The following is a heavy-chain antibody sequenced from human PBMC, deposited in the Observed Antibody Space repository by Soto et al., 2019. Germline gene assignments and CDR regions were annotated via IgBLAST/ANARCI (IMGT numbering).Heavy chain of an antibody. CDR2: FVPVFRSA. D-gene: IGHD3-9*01. V-gene: IGHV1-69*01. Sequence: HVQLVQSGAEVKKPGSSVKVSCKASGGTFNTFTFVWVRHAPGHVLEWMGGFVPVFRSANIEQKFRGRLTITTAESTSTAYMELSDLRSAASAVYFCASEDDSTGHYSWFDPWGQGTLVIVSS. CDR1: GGTFNTFT. CDR3: ASEDDSTGHYSWFDP. J-gene: IGHJ5*02.